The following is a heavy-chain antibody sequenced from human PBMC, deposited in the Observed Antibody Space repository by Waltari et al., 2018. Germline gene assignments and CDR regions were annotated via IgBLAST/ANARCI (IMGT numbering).Heavy chain of an antibody. CDR3: VRGRIGTTQSGDWFDP. V-gene: IGHV3-21*02. CDR1: GLSFNSYS. D-gene: IGHD1-7*01. CDR2: ISNSSSYI. Sequence: VQLVESGGGLVKPGGSLRLSCEGSGLSFNSYSLPWVRQAPGKGLDWISSISNSSSYIFYVDSVKGRFTISRDKAKNSLYLQMNSLRAEDTAMYYCVRGRIGTTQSGDWFDPWGQGTLVTVSS. J-gene: IGHJ5*02.